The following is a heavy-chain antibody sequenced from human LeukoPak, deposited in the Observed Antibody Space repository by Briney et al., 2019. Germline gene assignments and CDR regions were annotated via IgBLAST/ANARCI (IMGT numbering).Heavy chain of an antibody. CDR3: AREAYDSVYRGTFDI. J-gene: IGHJ3*02. CDR1: GFTVSSNY. CDR2: IYSGGST. Sequence: GGSLRLSCAASGFTVSSNYMSWVRQAPGKGLEWVSVIYSGGSTYYADSVKGRFTISRDNSKNTLYLQMNSLRAEDTAVYYCAREAYDSVYRGTFDIWGQGTMVTVSS. V-gene: IGHV3-66*01. D-gene: IGHD3-22*01.